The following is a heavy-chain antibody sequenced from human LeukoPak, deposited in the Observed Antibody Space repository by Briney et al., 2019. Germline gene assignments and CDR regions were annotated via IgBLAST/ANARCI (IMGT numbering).Heavy chain of an antibody. J-gene: IGHJ4*02. CDR3: AREGVIRGIPFDY. D-gene: IGHD3-10*01. CDR2: ISSSGSTI. Sequence: GGSPRLSCAASGFTFSSYEMNWVRQAPGKGLEWVSYISSSGSTIYYADSVKGRFTISRDNAKNSLYLQMNSLRAEDTAVYYCAREGVIRGIPFDYWGQGTLVTVSS. CDR1: GFTFSSYE. V-gene: IGHV3-48*03.